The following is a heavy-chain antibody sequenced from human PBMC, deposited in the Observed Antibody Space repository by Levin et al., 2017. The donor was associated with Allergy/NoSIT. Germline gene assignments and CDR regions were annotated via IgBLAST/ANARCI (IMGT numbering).Heavy chain of an antibody. CDR2: ISWNSGSI. CDR1: GFTFDDYA. Sequence: GGSLRLSCAASGFTFDDYAMHWVRQAPGKGLEWVSGISWNSGSIGYADSVKGRFTISRDNAKNSLYLQMNSLRGEDTALYYCATGLVGATTIGDYWGQGTLVTVSS. D-gene: IGHD1-26*01. CDR3: ATGLVGATTIGDY. J-gene: IGHJ4*02. V-gene: IGHV3-9*01.